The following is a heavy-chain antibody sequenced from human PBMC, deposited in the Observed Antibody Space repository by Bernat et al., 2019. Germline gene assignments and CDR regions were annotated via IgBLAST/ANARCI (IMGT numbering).Heavy chain of an antibody. Sequence: QLQLQESGPGLVKPSETLSLTCTVSGGSISSSSYYWGWIRQPPGKGLEWIGSIYYSGSTYYNPSLKSRVTISVDKSKNQFSLKLSSVTAADTAVYYCAREGDRGPFDYWGQGTLVTVSS. CDR2: IYYSGST. V-gene: IGHV4-39*07. J-gene: IGHJ4*02. CDR3: AREGDRGPFDY. CDR1: GGSISSSSYY. D-gene: IGHD3-10*01.